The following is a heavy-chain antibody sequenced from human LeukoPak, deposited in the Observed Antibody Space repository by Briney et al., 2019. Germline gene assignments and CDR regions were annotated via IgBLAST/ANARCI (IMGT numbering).Heavy chain of an antibody. D-gene: IGHD2-2*01. Sequence: PGGTLRLSCAASGFTVSSNYMSWVRPAPGKGLVWVPVIYSGGSTYYADSVKGRFTISGDTSKNTLYHQMTRRRAEETGVYYCARDIRGRYCSSTSCEYWGQGNLVTVSS. CDR1: GFTVSSNY. J-gene: IGHJ4*02. V-gene: IGHV3-66*02. CDR2: IYSGGST. CDR3: ARDIRGRYCSSTSCEY.